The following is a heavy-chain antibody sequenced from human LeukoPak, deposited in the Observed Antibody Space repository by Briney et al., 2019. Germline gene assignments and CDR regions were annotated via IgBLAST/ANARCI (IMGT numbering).Heavy chain of an antibody. CDR2: IIPIFGTA. D-gene: IGHD3-22*01. CDR1: GYTFTSYG. J-gene: IGHJ4*02. Sequence: ASVKVSCKASGYTFTSYGISWVRQAPGQGLEWMGGIIPIFGTANYAQKFQGRVTITADESTSTAYMELSSLRSEDTAVYYCATHYDSSGYYYDYWGQGTLVTVSS. CDR3: ATHYDSSGYYYDY. V-gene: IGHV1-69*13.